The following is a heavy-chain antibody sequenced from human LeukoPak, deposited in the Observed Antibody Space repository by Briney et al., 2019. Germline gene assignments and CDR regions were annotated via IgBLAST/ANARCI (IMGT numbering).Heavy chain of an antibody. CDR3: VRDRPDYYYYYMDV. CDR1: GGSISSYY. V-gene: IGHV4-4*07. J-gene: IGHJ6*03. CDR2: IYTSGST. Sequence: PSETLSLTCTVSGGSISSYYWSWIRQPAGKGLEWIGRIYTSGSTNYNPSLKSGVTMSVDTSKNQFSLKLSSVTAADTAAYYCVRDRPDYYYYYMDVWGKGTTVTVSS.